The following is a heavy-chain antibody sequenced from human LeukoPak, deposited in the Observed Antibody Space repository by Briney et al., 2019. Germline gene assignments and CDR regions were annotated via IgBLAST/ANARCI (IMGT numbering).Heavy chain of an antibody. CDR3: ARAVGSSGCDY. D-gene: IGHD6-19*01. Sequence: PGGSLRLSCAASGFTLNNYWLTWVRQAPGKGLEWVAKISQDGSEKYYVDSVKGRFTISRDSGKNSLYLQMNSLRAEDTAVYYCARAVGSSGCDYWGQGTLVTVSS. CDR1: GFTLNNYW. CDR2: ISQDGSEK. V-gene: IGHV3-7*01. J-gene: IGHJ4*02.